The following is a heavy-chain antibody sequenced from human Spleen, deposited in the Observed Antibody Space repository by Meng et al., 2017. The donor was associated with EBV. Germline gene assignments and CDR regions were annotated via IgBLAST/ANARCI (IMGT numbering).Heavy chain of an antibody. CDR3: ARWAVAEGHDY. CDR2: IYHSGST. V-gene: IGHV4-4*02. CDR1: GDSISSSNW. Sequence: QVQLQESGPGLVKPSETLSLTCAVSGDSISSSNWWSWVRQPPGKGLEWIGEIYHSGSTNYNPSLKSRVTISIDKSENQFSLKVTPVTDADTAVYYCARWAVAEGHDYWGQGTLVTVSS. D-gene: IGHD6-19*01. J-gene: IGHJ4*02.